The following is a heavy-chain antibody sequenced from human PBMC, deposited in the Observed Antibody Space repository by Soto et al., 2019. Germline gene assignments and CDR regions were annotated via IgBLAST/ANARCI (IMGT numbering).Heavy chain of an antibody. Sequence: ASVKVSCKASGYTFTSYYMHWVRQAPGQGLEWMGIINPSGGSTSYAQKFQGRVTMTRDTSTSTVYMELSSLRSEDTAVYYCAREDIVVVPAATPGYGMDVWRQGTTVTVSS. V-gene: IGHV1-46*01. CDR3: AREDIVVVPAATPGYGMDV. CDR2: INPSGGST. D-gene: IGHD2-2*01. J-gene: IGHJ6*02. CDR1: GYTFTSYY.